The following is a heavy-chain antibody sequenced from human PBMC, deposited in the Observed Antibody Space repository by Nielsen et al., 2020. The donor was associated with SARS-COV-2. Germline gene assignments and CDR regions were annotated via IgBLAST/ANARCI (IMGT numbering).Heavy chain of an antibody. CDR2: VNHSGTT. CDR1: GGSFSGYY. D-gene: IGHD4-17*01. J-gene: IGHJ3*02. Sequence: SETLSLTCAVSGGSFSGYYWSWIRQSPGKDLQWIGEVNHSGTTNYNPSLESRVTISVDPPKNQFSLRWSSVSAADTAVYYCARSPTDQDIFDIWGLGTKVTVSS. V-gene: IGHV4-34*01. CDR3: ARSPTDQDIFDI.